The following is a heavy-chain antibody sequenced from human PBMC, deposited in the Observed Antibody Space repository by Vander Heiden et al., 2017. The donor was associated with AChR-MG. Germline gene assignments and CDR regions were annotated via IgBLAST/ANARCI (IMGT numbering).Heavy chain of an antibody. V-gene: IGHV3-49*05. CDR1: GFTFGDYA. CDR2: IRSKAYGGTT. Sequence: EVQLVESGGGLVKPGRSLRLSCTASGFTFGDYAMSWLRQAPGKGLEWVGFIRSKAYGGTTEYAASVKGRFTISRDDSKSIAYLQMNSLKTEDTAVYYCTRDFSLYGSGSPTSYYYYYGMDVWGQGTTVTVSS. CDR3: TRDFSLYGSGSPTSYYYYYGMDV. J-gene: IGHJ6*02. D-gene: IGHD3-10*01.